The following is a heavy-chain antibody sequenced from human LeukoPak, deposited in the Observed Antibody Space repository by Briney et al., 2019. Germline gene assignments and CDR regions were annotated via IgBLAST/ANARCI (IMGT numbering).Heavy chain of an antibody. J-gene: IGHJ4*02. CDR3: ARHDKVGRGAEGPRGGHFDY. V-gene: IGHV4-34*01. D-gene: IGHD2-15*01. CDR1: GGSFSGYY. CDR2: INHSGST. Sequence: SETLSLTCGVSGGSFSGYYWNWIRQPPGKGLEWIGEINHSGSTNYNPSLKSRVTISVDTSKNQFSLKLSSVTAADTAVYYCARHDKVGRGAEGPRGGHFDYWGQGTLVTVSS.